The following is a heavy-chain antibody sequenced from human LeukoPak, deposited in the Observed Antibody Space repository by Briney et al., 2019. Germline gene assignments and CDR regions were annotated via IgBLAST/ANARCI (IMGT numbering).Heavy chain of an antibody. CDR3: AKDGDYYDFWSGYYIVPRYYYGMDV. V-gene: IGHV3-23*01. D-gene: IGHD3-3*01. Sequence: PGGSLRLSCEGSGFKFDNYGMHWVRQAPGKGLEWVSGISGSGGSTYYADSVKGRFTISRDNSKNTLYLQMNSLRAEDTAVYYCAKDGDYYDFWSGYYIVPRYYYGMDVWGQGTTVTVSS. J-gene: IGHJ6*02. CDR1: GFKFDNYG. CDR2: ISGSGGST.